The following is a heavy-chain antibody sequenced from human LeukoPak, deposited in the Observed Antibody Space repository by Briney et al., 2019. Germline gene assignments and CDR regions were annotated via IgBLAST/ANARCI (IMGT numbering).Heavy chain of an antibody. CDR1: GYSITSGSY. V-gene: IGHV4-38-2*02. CDR2: IYHGGSS. CDR3: ARNGSSCSSTSCYGTPFDN. Sequence: SETLSLTCTVSGYSITSGSYWGWIRQPPGKGLEWIGSIYHGGSSYYNPSLKSRVTISVDTSKNQFSLKLSSVTAADTAVYYCARNGSSCSSTSCYGTPFDNWGQGALVIVSS. J-gene: IGHJ4*02. D-gene: IGHD2-2*01.